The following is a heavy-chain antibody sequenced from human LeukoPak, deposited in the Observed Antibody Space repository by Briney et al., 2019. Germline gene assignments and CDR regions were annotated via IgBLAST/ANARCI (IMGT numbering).Heavy chain of an antibody. CDR1: GGSISSSTAY. V-gene: IGHV4-39*01. Sequence: PSETLSLTCTVSGGSISSSTAYWGWIRQPPGKGLEWIGGINYSGYTYYNPSLKSRVTISVDTPKNQFSLKLSSVTAADTAVYHCARPGYYDNSGFNFDYWGQGTLVTVSS. D-gene: IGHD3-22*01. J-gene: IGHJ4*02. CDR2: INYSGYT. CDR3: ARPGYYDNSGFNFDY.